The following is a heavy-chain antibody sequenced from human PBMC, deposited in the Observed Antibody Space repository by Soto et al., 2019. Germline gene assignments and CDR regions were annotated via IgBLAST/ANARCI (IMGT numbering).Heavy chain of an antibody. J-gene: IGHJ4*02. Sequence: EVQLLESGGGLVQPGGSLRLSCAASGFSFSSYAMSWVRQAPGKGLEWVSTISGSDGKTFYADSVKGRFSISRDTSDNTLYLQMNSLRADDTAIYYCARWNYLDYWGQGGRVTVSS. V-gene: IGHV3-23*01. CDR2: ISGSDGKT. CDR3: ARWNYLDY. CDR1: GFSFSSYA. D-gene: IGHD2-15*01.